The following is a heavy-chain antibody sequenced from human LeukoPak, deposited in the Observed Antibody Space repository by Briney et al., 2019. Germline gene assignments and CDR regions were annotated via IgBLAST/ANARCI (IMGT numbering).Heavy chain of an antibody. CDR2: FDPEDGET. D-gene: IGHD6-6*01. CDR3: ARVGTDGIAALDYYYMDV. J-gene: IGHJ6*03. Sequence: ASVKVSCKVSGYTLTELSMHWVRQAPGKGLEWMGGFDPEDGETIYAQKFQGRVTMTEDTSTDTAYMELSSLRSEDTAVYYCARVGTDGIAALDYYYMDVWGKGTTVTVSS. V-gene: IGHV1-24*01. CDR1: GYTLTELS.